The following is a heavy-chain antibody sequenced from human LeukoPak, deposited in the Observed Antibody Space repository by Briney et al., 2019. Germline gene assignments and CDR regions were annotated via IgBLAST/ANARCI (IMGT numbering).Heavy chain of an antibody. D-gene: IGHD6-19*01. CDR2: ISSDGSST. J-gene: IGHJ4*02. Sequence: GGSLRLSCAASGFTFSSHWMHWVRQARGKGLVWVTRISSDGSSTSYADSVKGRFTISRDNAKNTLYLQMSSLRAEDTAMYYCARISLSGWVNDHWGQGTLVTVSS. CDR3: ARISLSGWVNDH. V-gene: IGHV3-74*01. CDR1: GFTFSSHW.